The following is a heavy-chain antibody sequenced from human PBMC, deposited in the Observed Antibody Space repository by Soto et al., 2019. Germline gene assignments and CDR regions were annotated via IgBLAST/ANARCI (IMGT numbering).Heavy chain of an antibody. Sequence: QVQLVQSGAEVKKPGASVKVSCKASGYTFTSYAMHWVRQAPGQRLEWMGWINAGNGNTKYSQKFQGRVTITRDTSASTAYMELSSLRSEDTAVYYCARALRFLETAGYYYYYGMDVWGQGTTVTVSS. D-gene: IGHD3-3*01. CDR2: INAGNGNT. CDR3: ARALRFLETAGYYYYYGMDV. CDR1: GYTFTSYA. V-gene: IGHV1-3*01. J-gene: IGHJ6*01.